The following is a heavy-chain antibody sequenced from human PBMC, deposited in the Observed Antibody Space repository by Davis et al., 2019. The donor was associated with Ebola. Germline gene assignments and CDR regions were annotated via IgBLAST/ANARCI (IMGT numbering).Heavy chain of an antibody. D-gene: IGHD1-1*01. CDR3: AREGHQLESGSYGY. V-gene: IGHV1-2*02. Sequence: ASVKVSCKASGYTFTGYYMNWVRQAPGQGLEWMGWIHPNSGDTGYPQKFQGRVTMTRDTSINTAYMEVTRLTSDDTAIYYCAREGHQLESGSYGYWGQGTLVTVSS. J-gene: IGHJ4*02. CDR2: IHPNSGDT. CDR1: GYTFTGYY.